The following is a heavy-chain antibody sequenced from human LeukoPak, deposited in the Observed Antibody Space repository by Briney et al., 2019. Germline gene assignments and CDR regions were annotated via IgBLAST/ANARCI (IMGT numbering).Heavy chain of an antibody. Sequence: ASVKVSCKASGYTFTSYGISWVRQAPGQGLEWMGWISVCSGNTNYAQKLQGRVTMTTDTSTSTAYMELRSLRSDDTAVYYCARRTYCASYYTPDDAFDVWGQGTKVTVSS. CDR2: ISVCSGNT. J-gene: IGHJ3*01. D-gene: IGHD3-10*01. V-gene: IGHV1-18*01. CDR3: ARRTYCASYYTPDDAFDV. CDR1: GYTFTSYG.